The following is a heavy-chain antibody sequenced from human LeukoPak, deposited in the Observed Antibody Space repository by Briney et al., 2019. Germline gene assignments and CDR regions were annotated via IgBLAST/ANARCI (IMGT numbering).Heavy chain of an antibody. CDR1: GGSISCSSCY. J-gene: IGHJ3*02. V-gene: IGHV4-39*01. Sequence: PSETLSLTCTVSGGSISCSSCYWGWIRQPPGKGLEWIGSIYYSGSTYYNPSLKSRVTISVDTSKNQFSLKLSSVTAADTAVYYCARRGRSDAFDIWGQGTMVTVSS. D-gene: IGHD1-26*01. CDR2: IYYSGST. CDR3: ARRGRSDAFDI.